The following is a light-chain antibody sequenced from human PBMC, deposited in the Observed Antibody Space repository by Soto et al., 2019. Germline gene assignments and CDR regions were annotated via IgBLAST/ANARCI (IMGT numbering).Light chain of an antibody. CDR2: DVS. V-gene: IGLV2-11*01. J-gene: IGLJ1*01. CDR3: CSYAGIYTYV. CDR1: SSNIGDYNF. Sequence: QSALTQPRSVSGSPGQSVTISCTGISSNIGDYNFVSWYQQHPGKAPKLMIYDVSKRPSGVPDRFSGSKSGNTASLTISGLQAEDEADYYCCSYAGIYTYVFGTGTKVTVL.